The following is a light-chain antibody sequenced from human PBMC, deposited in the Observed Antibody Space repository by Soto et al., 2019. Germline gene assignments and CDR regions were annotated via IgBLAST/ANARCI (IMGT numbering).Light chain of an antibody. CDR1: MRDVGAYNL. J-gene: IGLJ3*02. V-gene: IGLV2-14*01. Sequence: QSALTQPASVSGSAGQSITISCSGTMRDVGAYNLVSWYQQHPGTAPKLIIYEVRNRPSGISSRFSGSRSGNTASLTISGLQPEDEGDYCWSAYTARSTLVFGGGTKRNVL. CDR3: SAYTARSTLV. CDR2: EVR.